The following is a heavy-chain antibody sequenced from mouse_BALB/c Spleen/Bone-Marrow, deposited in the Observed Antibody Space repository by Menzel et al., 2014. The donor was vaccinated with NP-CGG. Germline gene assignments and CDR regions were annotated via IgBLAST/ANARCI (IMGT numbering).Heavy chain of an antibody. CDR2: IYPSDSYT. Sequence: QVQLKHSGAELVRPGASVKLSCRASGYTFTSYWINWVKQRPGQGLEWIGNIYPSDSYTNYNQRFKDKATLTVDKSSSTAYMQLGSPTSEDSAVYYCTRYGNSHYYAMDYWGQGTSVTVSS. CDR3: TRYGNSHYYAMDY. CDR1: GYTFTSYW. J-gene: IGHJ4*01. D-gene: IGHD1-1*01. V-gene: IGHV1-69*02.